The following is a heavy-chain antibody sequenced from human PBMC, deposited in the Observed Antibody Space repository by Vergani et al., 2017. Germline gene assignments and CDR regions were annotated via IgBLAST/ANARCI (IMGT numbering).Heavy chain of an antibody. D-gene: IGHD3-16*01. V-gene: IGHV4-61*02. CDR3: ARGYYGRGDN. CDR2: IYTTGGT. J-gene: IGHJ4*02. Sequence: QVQPQESGPGLVKPSQTPSLICSVSGDSITSSTYYWSWTRQPAGKGLEYIGRIYTTGGTNYNPSLKSRVTISVDTSKNQFTLNLSPVTAADTAMYYCARGYYGRGDNWGQGTLVTVSS. CDR1: GDSITSSTYY.